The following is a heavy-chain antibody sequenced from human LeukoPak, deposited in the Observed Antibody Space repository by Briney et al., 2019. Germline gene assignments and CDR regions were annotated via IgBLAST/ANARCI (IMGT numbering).Heavy chain of an antibody. V-gene: IGHV3-30-3*01. Sequence: GGSLRLSCAASGFTFSSYAMHWVRQAPGKGLEWVAVISYDGSNKYYADSVKGRFTISRDNSKNTLYLQMNSLRAEDTAVYYCARVAVATYYFDYWGQGTLVTVSS. D-gene: IGHD5-12*01. J-gene: IGHJ4*02. CDR1: GFTFSSYA. CDR3: ARVAVATYYFDY. CDR2: ISYDGSNK.